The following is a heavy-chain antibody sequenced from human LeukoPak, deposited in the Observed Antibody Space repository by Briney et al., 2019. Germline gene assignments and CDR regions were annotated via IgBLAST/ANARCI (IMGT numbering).Heavy chain of an antibody. CDR3: ARALFDDAFDI. V-gene: IGHV1-2*02. Sequence: ASVEVSCKASGYTFTGYYMHSVRQAPGQGLEWMGWINPNSGGTNYAQKFQGRVTMTSDKPLSTAYMELSRLRYDDTAVHYCARALFDDAFDIWGQGTMVTVSS. CDR2: INPNSGGT. CDR1: GYTFTGYY. D-gene: IGHD2-21*01. J-gene: IGHJ3*02.